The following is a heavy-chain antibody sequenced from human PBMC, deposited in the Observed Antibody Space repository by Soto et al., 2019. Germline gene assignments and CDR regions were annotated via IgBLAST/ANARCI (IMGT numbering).Heavy chain of an antibody. J-gene: IGHJ6*02. CDR2: ISGSGGST. CDR3: AKGNHYYYYGKEV. Sequence: EGSLRLSCAASGFTFSSYAMSWVRQAPGKGLEWVSAISGSGGSTYYADSVKGRFTISRDNSKNTLYLQMNSLRAEDTAVYYCAKGNHYYYYGKEVRAQGTTVTVSS. V-gene: IGHV3-23*01. CDR1: GFTFSSYA.